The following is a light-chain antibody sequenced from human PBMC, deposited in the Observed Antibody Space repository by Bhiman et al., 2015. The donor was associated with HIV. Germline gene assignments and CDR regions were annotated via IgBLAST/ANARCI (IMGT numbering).Light chain of an antibody. J-gene: IGLJ2*01. CDR3: QSYDSSLSVV. CDR2: GNS. Sequence: QSVLTQPPSVSGAPGQRVTISCTGSNSNIGAGYDVHWYQQLPGTVPKLLIYGNSNRPSGVPDRFSGSKSGTSASLAITGLQAEDEADYYCQSYDSSLSVVFGGGTKLTVL. V-gene: IGLV1-40*01. CDR1: NSNIGAGYD.